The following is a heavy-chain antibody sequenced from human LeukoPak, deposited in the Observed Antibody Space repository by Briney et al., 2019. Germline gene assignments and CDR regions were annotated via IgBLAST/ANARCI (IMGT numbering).Heavy chain of an antibody. CDR3: ARDRSGDYGEDY. CDR1: GGPISSYS. D-gene: IGHD4-17*01. CDR2: INAGGNT. J-gene: IGHJ4*02. Sequence: PSETLSLTCTVSGGPISSYSWSWIRQPAGKGLEWIGRINAGGNTNYNPSLKSRVTMSVDMSKNQFSLKLSSVTAADTAVYYCARDRSGDYGEDYWGQGTLVTVSS. V-gene: IGHV4-4*07.